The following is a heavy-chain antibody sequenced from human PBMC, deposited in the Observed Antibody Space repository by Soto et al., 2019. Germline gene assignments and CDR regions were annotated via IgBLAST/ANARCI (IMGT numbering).Heavy chain of an antibody. D-gene: IGHD6-19*01. CDR3: ALLSSGCCKIDY. J-gene: IGHJ4*02. Sequence: ASVKVSCKASGGTFSSYAISWVRQAPGQGLEWMGGIIPIFGTANYAQKFQGRVTITADKSTSTAYMELSSLRSEDTAVYYCALLSSGCCKIDYWGQGTLVTVSS. CDR2: IIPIFGTA. CDR1: GGTFSSYA. V-gene: IGHV1-69*06.